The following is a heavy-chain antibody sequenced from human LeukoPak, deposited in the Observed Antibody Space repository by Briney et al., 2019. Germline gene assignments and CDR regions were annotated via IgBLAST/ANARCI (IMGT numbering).Heavy chain of an antibody. CDR2: IYHSGSA. V-gene: IGHV4-38-2*02. D-gene: IGHD2-2*02. CDR1: GYSVTSGYN. CDR3: VRYCSSTTCYTRAVDY. J-gene: IGHJ4*02. Sequence: PSETLSLTCTVSGYSVTSGYNWAWIRQPPGKVLEWIGSIYHSGSAYYNPSLKSRVTISVDTSKNQFSLKLSSVTAADTAVYYCVRYCSSTTCYTRAVDYWGQGTLVTVSS.